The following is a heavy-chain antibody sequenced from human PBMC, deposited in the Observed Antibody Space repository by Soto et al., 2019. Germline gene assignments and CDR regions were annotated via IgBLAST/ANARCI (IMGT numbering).Heavy chain of an antibody. CDR1: GFTLSSYW. CDR2: IKTAGSEK. CDR3: TSDGSPFALDV. V-gene: IGHV3-7*03. Sequence: VGSRRLSGAASGFTLSSYWMSWVRQAQGKGLEWVANIKTAGSEKYYMDSVMGRFTPSRDNARNFFFLQINSLTGAGTAVYYCTSDGSPFALDVWGLGTSVTVSS. J-gene: IGHJ6*02.